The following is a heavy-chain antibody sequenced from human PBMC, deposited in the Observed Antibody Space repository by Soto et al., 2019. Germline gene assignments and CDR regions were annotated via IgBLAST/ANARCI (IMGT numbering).Heavy chain of an antibody. J-gene: IGHJ4*02. CDR2: INGGSGNT. D-gene: IGHD3-10*01. V-gene: IGHV1-3*01. CDR3: ARVPPWGNSAGDYYIQHYDS. CDR1: GFTFTSYA. Sequence: ASVKVSCKSSGFTFTSYAIHWLRQAPGQRPQWMGWINGGSGNTKYSQDFQGRVTFTRDTFATTAYLELSSLRSEDTAVYYCARVPPWGNSAGDYYIQHYDSWGQGTPVTGSS.